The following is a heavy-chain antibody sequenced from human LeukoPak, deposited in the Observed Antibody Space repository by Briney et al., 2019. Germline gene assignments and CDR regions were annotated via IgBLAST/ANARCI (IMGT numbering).Heavy chain of an antibody. CDR2: IYYSGST. D-gene: IGHD1-1*01. CDR3: ASFYWQLARDYYFDY. Sequence: PSQTLSLTCTVSGASISTGGYYWSWIRQHPGKGLEWIGYIYYSGSTYYNPSLKSRLTISVDTSKNQFSLKLSSVTAADTAVYFCASFYWQLARDYYFDYWGQGTLVTVSS. J-gene: IGHJ4*02. V-gene: IGHV4-31*03. CDR1: GASISTGGYY.